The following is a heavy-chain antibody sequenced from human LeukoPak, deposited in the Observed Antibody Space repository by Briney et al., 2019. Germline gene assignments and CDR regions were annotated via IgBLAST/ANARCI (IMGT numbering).Heavy chain of an antibody. CDR1: GGSFSGYY. CDR3: ARERPIVVFDY. Sequence: PSETLSLTCAVYGGSFSGYYWNWIRQPPGKGLEWIGEINHSGSTNYNPSLKSRVTISVDTSKNQFSLKLSSVTAADTVVYYCARERPIVVFDYWGQGTLVTVSS. J-gene: IGHJ4*02. CDR2: INHSGST. D-gene: IGHD3-22*01. V-gene: IGHV4-34*01.